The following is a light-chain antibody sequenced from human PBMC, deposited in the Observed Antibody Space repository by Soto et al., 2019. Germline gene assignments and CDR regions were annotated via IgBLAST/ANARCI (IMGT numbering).Light chain of an antibody. CDR1: SSNIGSNT. V-gene: IGLV1-44*01. CDR2: SNN. CDR3: AAWDDSLNGLYV. Sequence: QTVVTQPPSASGTPGQRVTISCSGSSSNIGSNTVNWYQQRPGTAPKLLIYSNNQRPSGVPDRFSGSKSGTSASLAISGLQSEDEAYYYCAAWDDSLNGLYVFGTGTKLTVL. J-gene: IGLJ1*01.